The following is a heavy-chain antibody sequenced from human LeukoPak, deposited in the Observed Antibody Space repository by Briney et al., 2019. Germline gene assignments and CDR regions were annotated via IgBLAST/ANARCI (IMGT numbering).Heavy chain of an antibody. CDR1: GFTFNRYA. J-gene: IGHJ4*02. CDR3: ATSGIVVVPAAMEAFDY. D-gene: IGHD2-2*01. CDR2: IWYDGSNK. V-gene: IGHV3-30*02. Sequence: GGSLRLSCAASGFTFNRYAMHWVRQAPGKGLEWVAFIWYDGSNKYYADSEKGRFTISRDNSKNTLYLQMNSLRAEDTAVYYCATSGIVVVPAAMEAFDYWGRGTLVTVSS.